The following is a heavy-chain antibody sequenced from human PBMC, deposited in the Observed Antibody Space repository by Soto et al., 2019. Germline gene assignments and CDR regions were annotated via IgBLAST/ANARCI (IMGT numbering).Heavy chain of an antibody. J-gene: IGHJ1*01. V-gene: IGHV1-2*04. CDR3: TTDNMPGTASPQFHH. CDR2: INPNSGGT. D-gene: IGHD1-1*01. Sequence: ASVKVSCKASGYTFTGYYMHWLRQSPGQGLEWMGWINPNSGGTNYAQKFQGWVTMTRDTSISTAYMELSNLKTEDTAVYYCTTDNMPGTASPQFHHWGQGTLVTVSS. CDR1: GYTFTGYY.